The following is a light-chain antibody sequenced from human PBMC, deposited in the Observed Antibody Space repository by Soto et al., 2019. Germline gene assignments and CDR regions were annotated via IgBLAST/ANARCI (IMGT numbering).Light chain of an antibody. CDR2: EGN. J-gene: IGLJ1*01. Sequence: QLVLTQPASVSGSPGQSITISCTGTSSDVGSYNLVSWYQQHPAKAPKLMIYEGNRRPSGVSNRFSGSKSGNTASLTISGLQAEDEADYYCCSYAGSSTLYVFGTGTKVTVL. CDR1: SSDVGSYNL. V-gene: IGLV2-23*01. CDR3: CSYAGSSTLYV.